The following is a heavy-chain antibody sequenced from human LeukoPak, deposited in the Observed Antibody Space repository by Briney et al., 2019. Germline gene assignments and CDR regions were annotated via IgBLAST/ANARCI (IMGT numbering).Heavy chain of an antibody. CDR3: ALGACTSCYYYYYYGMDV. J-gene: IGHJ6*02. Sequence: GGSLRLSCAASGFTFSSYAMSWVRQAPGKGLEWVSAISGSGGSTYYADSVKGRFTISRDNSKNTLYLQMNSLSAEDTAVYYCALGACTSCYYYYYYGMDVWGQGTTVTVSS. D-gene: IGHD2-2*01. CDR2: ISGSGGST. CDR1: GFTFSSYA. V-gene: IGHV3-23*01.